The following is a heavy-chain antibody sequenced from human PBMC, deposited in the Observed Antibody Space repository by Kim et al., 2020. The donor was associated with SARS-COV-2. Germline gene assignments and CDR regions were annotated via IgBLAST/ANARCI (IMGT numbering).Heavy chain of an antibody. CDR2: ISSSSSTI. CDR1: GFTFSSYS. V-gene: IGHV3-48*02. CDR3: ARERSPPLRYFDWFPLDRAFDI. Sequence: GGSLRLSCAASGFTFSSYSMNWVRQAPGKGLEWVSYISSSSSTIYYADSVKGRFTISRDNAKNSLYLQMNSLRDEDTAVYYCARERSPPLRYFDWFPLDRAFDIWGQGTMVTVSS. D-gene: IGHD3-9*01. J-gene: IGHJ3*02.